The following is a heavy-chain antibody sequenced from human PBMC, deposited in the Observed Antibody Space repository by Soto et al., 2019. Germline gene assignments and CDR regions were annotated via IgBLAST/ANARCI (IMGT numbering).Heavy chain of an antibody. CDR2: ISWNSGGI. V-gene: IGHV3-9*01. D-gene: IGHD2-2*03. CDR3: AKDNDLDRDGPFDY. J-gene: IGHJ4*02. CDR1: GFSCDDYG. Sequence: EVQLVESGGGSVQPGRSLRLSCAASGFSCDDYGMHWVRQGPGKGLEWVSGISWNSGGIYYAASVKGRFTISRDTAKRSLYLQMNSLRTEDTALYYCAKDNDLDRDGPFDYWGQGILVTVSS.